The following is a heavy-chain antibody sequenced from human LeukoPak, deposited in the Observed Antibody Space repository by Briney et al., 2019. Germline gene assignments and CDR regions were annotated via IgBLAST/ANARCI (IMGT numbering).Heavy chain of an antibody. CDR3: ARDLRGDYSKSGSWFDP. D-gene: IGHD4-11*01. J-gene: IGHJ5*02. Sequence: PSETLSLTCTVSGGSISSGGYYWRWIRQHPGKGLEWIGYIYYSGSTYYNPSLKSRVTISVDTSKNQFSLKLSSVTAADTAVYYCARDLRGDYSKSGSWFDPWGQGTLVTVSS. CDR1: GGSISSGGYY. V-gene: IGHV4-31*03. CDR2: IYYSGST.